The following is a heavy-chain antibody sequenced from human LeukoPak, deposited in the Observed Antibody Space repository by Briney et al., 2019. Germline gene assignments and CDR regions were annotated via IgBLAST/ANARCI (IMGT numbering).Heavy chain of an antibody. CDR1: GYTFTSYY. J-gene: IGHJ5*02. CDR3: ARDRAPYYDILTGYYGGAWFDP. D-gene: IGHD3-9*01. V-gene: IGHV1-46*01. Sequence: GAPVKVSCKASGYTFTSYYMHWVRQAPGQGLEWMGIINPSGGSTSYAQKFQGRVTITADESTSTAYMELSSLRSEDTAVYYCARDRAPYYDILTGYYGGAWFDPWGQGTLVTVSS. CDR2: INPSGGST.